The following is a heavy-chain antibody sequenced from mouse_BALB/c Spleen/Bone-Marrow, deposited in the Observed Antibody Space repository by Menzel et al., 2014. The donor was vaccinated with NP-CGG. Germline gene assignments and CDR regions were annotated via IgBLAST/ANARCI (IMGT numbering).Heavy chain of an antibody. V-gene: IGHV1-55*01. CDR2: IYPGTNST. Sequence: QVQLQQSGAELVKPGTSVKMSCKASGYTFTSYWMHWVKQRPGQGLEWIGDIYPGTNSTNYNEKFKTKATLPVDTSSSTAYMRLSSPTSEDSAVYYCAREEDFFDYWGQGTTLTVSS. J-gene: IGHJ2*01. CDR3: AREEDFFDY. CDR1: GYTFTSYW.